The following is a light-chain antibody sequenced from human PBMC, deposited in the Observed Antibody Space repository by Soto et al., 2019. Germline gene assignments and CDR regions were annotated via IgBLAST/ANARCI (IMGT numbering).Light chain of an antibody. V-gene: IGKV3-15*01. Sequence: EIVMTQSPATLSVSPGERATLSCRASQSVGSNLAWYQQKPGQAPRLLIYGASTRATGIPARFSGSGSGTEFTLTISSLQSEDFANYFCDQYNNWPPARTFGQGTKVEIK. CDR1: QSVGSN. J-gene: IGKJ1*01. CDR3: DQYNNWPPART. CDR2: GAS.